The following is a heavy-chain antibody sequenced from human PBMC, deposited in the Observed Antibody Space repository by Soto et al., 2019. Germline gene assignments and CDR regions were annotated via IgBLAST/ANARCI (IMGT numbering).Heavy chain of an antibody. J-gene: IGHJ4*02. V-gene: IGHV1-69*02. D-gene: IGHD3-3*01. CDR3: ARTEYYDFSLPGPFDY. CDR1: GGTFSSYT. Sequence: SVKVSCKASGGTFSSYTISWVRQAPGQGLEWMGRIIPILGIANYAQKFQGRVTITADKSTSTAYMELSSLRSEDTAVYYCARTEYYDFSLPGPFDYWGQGTLVTVSS. CDR2: IIPILGIA.